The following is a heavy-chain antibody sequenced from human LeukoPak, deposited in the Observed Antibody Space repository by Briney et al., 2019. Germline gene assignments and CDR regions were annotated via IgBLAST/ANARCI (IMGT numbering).Heavy chain of an antibody. V-gene: IGHV4-59*01. D-gene: IGHD3-22*01. CDR1: GGSISSYY. J-gene: IGHJ3*02. Sequence: SETLSLTCTVSGGSISSYYWSWIRQPPGKGLEWLGYIYYSGSTNYNPSLKSRVTISVDTSKNQFSLKLSSVTAADTAVYYCARRHTYYYDSSGYPLDAFDIWGQGTMVTVP. CDR2: IYYSGST. CDR3: ARRHTYYYDSSGYPLDAFDI.